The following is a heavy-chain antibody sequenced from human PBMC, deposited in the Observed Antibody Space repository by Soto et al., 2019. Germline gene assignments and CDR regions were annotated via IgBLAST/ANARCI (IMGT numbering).Heavy chain of an antibody. CDR3: ARVVPAAMYYYYGMDV. D-gene: IGHD2-2*01. J-gene: IGHJ6*02. Sequence: QVQLVESGGGVVQPGRSLRLSCAASGFTFSTYAMHWVRQAPGKGLEWVAVLSYDGSNKYYADSVKGRFTISRDNSKNTLYLQINSLRAEDTAVYYCARVVPAAMYYYYGMDVWGQGTTVTVSS. V-gene: IGHV3-30*03. CDR2: LSYDGSNK. CDR1: GFTFSTYA.